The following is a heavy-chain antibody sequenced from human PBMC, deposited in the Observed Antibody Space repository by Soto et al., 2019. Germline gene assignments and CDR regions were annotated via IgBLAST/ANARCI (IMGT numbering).Heavy chain of an antibody. J-gene: IGHJ4*02. CDR2: FSLSGTT. Sequence: SETLSLTLTVSDASITGTSYWSCVRQPAGKGLEWIGRFSLSGTTNYNPSLRSRVTMSAAVSKNQFSLRLTSVTAADTALYYCARGMTPPGAPAWYYFDSWGQGTLVTVSS. CDR1: DASITGTSY. CDR3: ARGMTPPGAPAWYYFDS. D-gene: IGHD2-8*02. V-gene: IGHV4-4*07.